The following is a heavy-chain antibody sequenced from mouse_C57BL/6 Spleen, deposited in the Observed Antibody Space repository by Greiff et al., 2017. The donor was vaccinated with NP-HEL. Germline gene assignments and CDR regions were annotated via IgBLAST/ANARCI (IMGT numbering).Heavy chain of an antibody. CDR1: GYTFTDYY. CDR2: IYPGSGNT. J-gene: IGHJ2*01. V-gene: IGHV1-76*01. CDR3: ARRLYYFDY. D-gene: IGHD3-2*02. Sequence: QVQLKESGAELVRPGASVKLSCKASGYTFTDYYINWVKQRPGQGLEWIARIYPGSGNTYYNEKFKGKATLTAEKSSSTAYMQLSSLTSEDSAVYFCARRLYYFDYWGQGTTLTVSS.